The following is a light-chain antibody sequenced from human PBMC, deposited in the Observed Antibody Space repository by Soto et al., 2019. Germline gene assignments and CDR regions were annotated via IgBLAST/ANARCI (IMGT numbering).Light chain of an antibody. CDR2: GAS. J-gene: IGKJ1*01. CDR1: QSVHTF. V-gene: IGKV3-11*01. Sequence: EIVLTQSPDTLSLSPGEGASLSCRASQSVHTFLAWYQQKPGQAPRLLIYGASTRATGVPARFSGSGSGTDFTLTIGSLQPEDFATYYCQESDSTLGTFGQGTKVDIK. CDR3: QESDSTLGT.